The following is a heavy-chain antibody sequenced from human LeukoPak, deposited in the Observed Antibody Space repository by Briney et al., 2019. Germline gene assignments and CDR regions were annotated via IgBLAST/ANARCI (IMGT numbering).Heavy chain of an antibody. CDR3: ARDIGYGDHGVDY. CDR2: IRGSNGDT. Sequence: ASVKVSCKASGGTFSSYGISWVRQAPGQGLEWMGWIRGSNGDTNYAQKLQGRVTVTTDTSTSTAYMELRSLRSDDTAVYYCARDIGYGDHGVDYWGQGTLVTVSS. CDR1: GGTFSSYG. D-gene: IGHD4-17*01. V-gene: IGHV1-18*01. J-gene: IGHJ4*02.